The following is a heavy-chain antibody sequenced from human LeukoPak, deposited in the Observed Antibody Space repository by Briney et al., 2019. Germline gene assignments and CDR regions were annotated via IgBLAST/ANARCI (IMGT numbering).Heavy chain of an antibody. J-gene: IGHJ4*02. CDR2: ISGDGKTV. CDR3: ARDHDAYGPHDY. V-gene: IGHV3-48*03. Sequence: GGSLRLSCAASGFTFSSHEMTWFRQAPGKGLEWVSYISGDGKTVFYADSVKGRFTTSRDNAKNSLSLQVNTLRAEDTAVYYCARDHDAYGPHDYWGQGTLVTVSS. D-gene: IGHD3-10*01. CDR1: GFTFSSHE.